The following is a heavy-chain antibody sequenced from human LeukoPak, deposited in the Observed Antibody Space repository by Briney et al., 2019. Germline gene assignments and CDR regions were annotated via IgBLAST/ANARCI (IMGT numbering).Heavy chain of an antibody. V-gene: IGHV4-4*07. CDR1: GGSISSYY. CDR2: IYVRGST. J-gene: IGHJ4*02. D-gene: IGHD4-23*01. CDR3: AREQRYGGNSEDY. Sequence: KTSETLSLTCTVSGGSISSYYWSWIRQSAGKGLEWIGRIYVRGSTNYNPSLKSRVTMSVDTSKNQFSLKLSSVTAADTAVYYCAREQRYGGNSEDYWGQGTLVTVSS.